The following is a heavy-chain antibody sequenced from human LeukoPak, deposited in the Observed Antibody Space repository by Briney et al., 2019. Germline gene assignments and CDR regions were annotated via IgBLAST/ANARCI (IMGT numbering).Heavy chain of an antibody. J-gene: IGHJ4*02. Sequence: ASVKVSCKTFGYTFTGYIHWVRQAPGQGLEWMGIINPSGGSTSYAQKFQGRVTMTRDTSTSTVYMELSSLRSEDTAVYYCARASQMANDYWGQGTLVTVSS. V-gene: IGHV1-46*01. CDR1: GYTFTGY. D-gene: IGHD5-24*01. CDR2: INPSGGST. CDR3: ARASQMANDY.